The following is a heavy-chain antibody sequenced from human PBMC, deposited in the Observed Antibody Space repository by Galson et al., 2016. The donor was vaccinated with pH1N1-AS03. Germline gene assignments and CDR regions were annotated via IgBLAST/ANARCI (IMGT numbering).Heavy chain of an antibody. CDR3: VKGGGYSHGFLEYYFDS. CDR1: GFVFSTSA. Sequence: SLRLSCAASGFVFSTSAIHWVRQSPGKGLEWVAFIRYDESIKNYGDSVKGRFTISRDNSKNTVDSEMNSLRPEDSAVYYCVKGGGYSHGFLEYYFDSWGQGSLVTVSS. J-gene: IGHJ4*02. CDR2: IRYDESIK. V-gene: IGHV3-30*02. D-gene: IGHD3-10*01.